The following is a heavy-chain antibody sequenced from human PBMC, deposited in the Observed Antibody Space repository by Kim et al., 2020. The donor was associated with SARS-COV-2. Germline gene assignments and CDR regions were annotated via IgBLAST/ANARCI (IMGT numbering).Heavy chain of an antibody. D-gene: IGHD3-10*01. V-gene: IGHV3-7*03. CDR2: INQGGSDK. CDR1: GFTFTTYW. Sequence: GGSLRLSCAASGFTFTTYWMTWVRQAPWKGLEWVASINQGGSDKYYVDSVKGRFTISRDNARNSLYLQMNSLRAEDTAVYFCARSILPDYWGQGTLVTVSS. J-gene: IGHJ4*02. CDR3: ARSILPDY.